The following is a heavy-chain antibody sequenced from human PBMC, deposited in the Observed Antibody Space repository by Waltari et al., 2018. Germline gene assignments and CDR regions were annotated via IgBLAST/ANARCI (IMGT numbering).Heavy chain of an antibody. CDR3: ARVPYYYGSGSYRAFDI. D-gene: IGHD3-10*01. V-gene: IGHV4-34*01. Sequence: QVQLQQWGAGLLKPSETLSLTCAVYGGSFSGYSWSWIRQPPGKGLEWIGEINHSGSTNYNPAIKSRVTIAVDTSKNQCSLKLSSVTAADTAVYYCARVPYYYGSGSYRAFDIWGQGTMVIVSS. CDR1: GGSFSGYS. J-gene: IGHJ3*02. CDR2: INHSGST.